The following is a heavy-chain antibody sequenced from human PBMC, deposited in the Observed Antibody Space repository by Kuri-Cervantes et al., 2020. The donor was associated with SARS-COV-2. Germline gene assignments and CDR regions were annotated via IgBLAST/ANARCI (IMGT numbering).Heavy chain of an antibody. Sequence: GGSLRLSCAASGFTFSSYALHWVRQAPGKGLEWVAVISYDGSKKDYGASVKGRFSISRDNSYNTLFLHMTSLRPEDTAVYYCVRGDIVVVAAAFDIWCQGTRVTVSS. CDR3: VRGDIVVVAAAFDI. J-gene: IGHJ3*02. V-gene: IGHV3-30*04. CDR1: GFTFSSYA. D-gene: IGHD2-2*01. CDR2: ISYDGSKK.